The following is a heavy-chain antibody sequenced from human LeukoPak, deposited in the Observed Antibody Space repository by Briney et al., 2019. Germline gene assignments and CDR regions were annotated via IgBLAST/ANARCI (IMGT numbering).Heavy chain of an antibody. Sequence: ASVKVSCKASGYTFTGYYMHWVRQAPGQGLEWMGWINPNSGGTNYAQKFQGRVTMTRNTSISTAYMELSSLRSEDTAVYYCARDLGENYWGQGTLVTVSS. CDR3: ARDLGENY. D-gene: IGHD3-16*01. V-gene: IGHV1-2*02. CDR2: INPNSGGT. J-gene: IGHJ4*02. CDR1: GYTFTGYY.